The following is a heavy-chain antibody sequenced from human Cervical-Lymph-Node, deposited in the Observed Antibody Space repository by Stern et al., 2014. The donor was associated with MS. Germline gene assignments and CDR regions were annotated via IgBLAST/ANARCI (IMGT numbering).Heavy chain of an antibody. CDR1: GYTLTEFS. V-gene: IGHV1-24*01. J-gene: IGHJ6*02. Sequence: VQLVESGAEVKKPGASVKVSCKVSGYTLTEFSMHWVRQAPGKGLEWMGGFDPEDGETIHAQKFQGRVTMTEDTSTDTAYMELSSLRSEDTAVYYCATDRDDFRSGYSAPTKGYGLDVWGQGTTVTVTS. D-gene: IGHD3-3*01. CDR2: FDPEDGET. CDR3: ATDRDDFRSGYSAPTKGYGLDV.